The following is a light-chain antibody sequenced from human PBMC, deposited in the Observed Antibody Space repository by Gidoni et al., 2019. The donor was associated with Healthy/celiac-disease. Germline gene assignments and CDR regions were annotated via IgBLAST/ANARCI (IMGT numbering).Light chain of an antibody. CDR1: QNISYY. CDR3: QQSYSSPPGYT. CDR2: AAS. J-gene: IGKJ2*01. Sequence: DIQMTQSPSSLSASVGDRVTITCRASQNISYYLNWYQQKPGKAPKLLIYAASSLQSGVPSRFSGSGSGTDFTLTISSLQPEDFATYYCQQSYSSPPGYTFXQXTKLEIK. V-gene: IGKV1-39*01.